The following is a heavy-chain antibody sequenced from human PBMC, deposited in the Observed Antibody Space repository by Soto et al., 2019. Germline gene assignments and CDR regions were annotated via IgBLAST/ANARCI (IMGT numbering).Heavy chain of an antibody. J-gene: IGHJ6*03. D-gene: IGHD3-10*01. V-gene: IGHV3-21*01. CDR2: ISTSSSYI. CDR1: GLPFSSYN. CDR3: ARGDSYGSRSYPYYYYYMDV. Sequence: PGGSPRLSCVVSGLPFSSYNMNWVRQAPGKGLEWVSSISTSSSYIYYADSVKGRFTISRDNAKNSLFLQMNSLRAEDTAVYYCARGDSYGSRSYPYYYYYMDVWGKGTTVTVSS.